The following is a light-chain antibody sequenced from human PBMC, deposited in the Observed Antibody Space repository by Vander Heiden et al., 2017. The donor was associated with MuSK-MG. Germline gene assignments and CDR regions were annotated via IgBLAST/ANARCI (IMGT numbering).Light chain of an antibody. J-gene: IGLJ2*01. CDR1: KLGDKY. Sequence: SYALTQPPSVPVSPGQTASITCSGDKLGDKYACWYQQKPGQSPVLVIYQDSKRPSGIPERFSGSNSGNTATLTISRTQAMDEADYYCQAWDSSTVVFGGGTKLTVL. CDR2: QDS. V-gene: IGLV3-1*01. CDR3: QAWDSSTVV.